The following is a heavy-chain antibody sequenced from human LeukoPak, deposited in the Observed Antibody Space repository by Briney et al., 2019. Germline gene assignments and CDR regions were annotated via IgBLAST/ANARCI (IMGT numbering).Heavy chain of an antibody. V-gene: IGHV4-59*01. D-gene: IGHD6-13*01. J-gene: IGHJ4*02. CDR2: IYYSGST. Sequence: SETLSLICTVSGGSISSYYWSWIRQPPGKGLEWIGYIYYSGSTSYNPSLKSRVTISVDTSKNQFSLKLSSVTAADTAIYYCARGYSSSWYYFDYWGQGTLVTVSS. CDR3: ARGYSSSWYYFDY. CDR1: GGSISSYY.